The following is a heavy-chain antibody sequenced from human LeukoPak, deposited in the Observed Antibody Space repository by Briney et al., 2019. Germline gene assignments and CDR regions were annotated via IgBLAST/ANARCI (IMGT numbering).Heavy chain of an antibody. D-gene: IGHD2-15*01. Sequence: GGSLRLSCAASGFTFSSFTMSWVRQAPGKGLEWVSTFSGSGGSTYYADSVKGRFSISRDNSKNTLYLQMNSLRAEDTAAYYCARSGLNRFDYWGQGTLVTVSS. J-gene: IGHJ4*02. CDR2: FSGSGGST. CDR3: ARSGLNRFDY. CDR1: GFTFSSFT. V-gene: IGHV3-23*01.